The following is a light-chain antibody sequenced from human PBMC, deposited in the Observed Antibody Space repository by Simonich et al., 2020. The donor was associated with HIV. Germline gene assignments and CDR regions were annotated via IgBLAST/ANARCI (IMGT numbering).Light chain of an antibody. CDR3: SSYTSSTTVI. CDR1: SSDVGGYNY. CDR2: DVS. V-gene: IGLV2-14*01. Sequence: QSALTQPASVSGSPGQSITISCNGTSSDVGGYNYVSWYQQHPCKSPILMIFDVSKRPSGVSNLCSGSKAGNTAPPTIAGLQAEDEADYYCSSYTSSTTVIFGGGTKLTVL. J-gene: IGLJ2*01.